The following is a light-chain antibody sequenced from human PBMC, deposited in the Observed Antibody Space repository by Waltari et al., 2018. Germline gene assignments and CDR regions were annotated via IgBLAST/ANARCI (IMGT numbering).Light chain of an antibody. CDR3: AVWDDRLSGR. J-gene: IGLJ3*02. CDR1: YSKLGSYY. CDR2: RND. V-gene: IGLV1-47*01. Sequence: QSALTQPPSASGTPGQRVTISCSGSYSKLGSYYVFWYQQLPGTAPKLLIQRNDHRPSGVPDRFSGSKSGTSASLAISGLRSEDEGDYFCAVWDDRLSGRFGGGTKLTVL.